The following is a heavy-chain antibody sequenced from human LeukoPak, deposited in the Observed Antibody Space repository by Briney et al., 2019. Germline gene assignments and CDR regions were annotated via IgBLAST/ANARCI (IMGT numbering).Heavy chain of an antibody. J-gene: IGHJ3*01. V-gene: IGHV3-30*02. CDR2: IRYDGSNK. CDR1: GFTFNNYG. CDR3: ARDWVSTL. Sequence: GGSLRLSCAASGFTFNNYGMHWVRQAPGKGLEWVAFIRYDGSNKYYADSVKGRFTISRDKSKNSLFLQMNSLRAEDTAVYYCARDWVSTLWGQGTMVTVSS. D-gene: IGHD6-13*01.